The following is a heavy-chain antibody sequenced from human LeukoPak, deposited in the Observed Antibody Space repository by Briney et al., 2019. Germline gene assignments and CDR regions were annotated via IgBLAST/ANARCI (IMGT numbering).Heavy chain of an antibody. D-gene: IGHD3-9*01. J-gene: IGHJ4*02. CDR3: ARGRFDSDY. CDR1: GFTFSSYA. CDR2: ISAGGSR. Sequence: GESLRLSCAASGFTFSSYAMSWVRQAPGKGLEWVSVISAGGSRYYVDSVKGRFIISRDNSKNTLYLQINSLTAEDTAVYYCARGRFDSDYWGQGTLVTVSS. V-gene: IGHV3-23*01.